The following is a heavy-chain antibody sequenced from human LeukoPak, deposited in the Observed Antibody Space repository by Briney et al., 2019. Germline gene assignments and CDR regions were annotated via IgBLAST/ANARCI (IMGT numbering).Heavy chain of an antibody. Sequence: SETLSLTCTVSGGSISSGDYYWSWIRQPPGKGLEWIGYIYYSGSTYYNPSLKSRVTISVDTFKNQFSLKLSSVTAADTAVYYCARAIPYSDYVDYWGQGTLVTVSS. V-gene: IGHV4-30-4*01. CDR1: GGSISSGDYY. J-gene: IGHJ4*02. CDR2: IYYSGST. CDR3: ARAIPYSDYVDY. D-gene: IGHD4-11*01.